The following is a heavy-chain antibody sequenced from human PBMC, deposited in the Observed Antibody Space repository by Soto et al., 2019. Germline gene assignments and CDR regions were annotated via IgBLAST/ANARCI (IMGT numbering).Heavy chain of an antibody. CDR1: GDSIGAYS. CDR3: AREGNLGRWLQPLDF. D-gene: IGHD5-12*01. Sequence: SETLSLTCTVSGDSIGAYSWSWVRQPPGKGLEWIGNIHYNGNTKYSPSLKSRVTMSVDTSKNHFSLRLISVTAADTATYFCAREGNLGRWLQPLDFWGQGIQVT. V-gene: IGHV4-59*01. J-gene: IGHJ4*02. CDR2: IHYNGNT.